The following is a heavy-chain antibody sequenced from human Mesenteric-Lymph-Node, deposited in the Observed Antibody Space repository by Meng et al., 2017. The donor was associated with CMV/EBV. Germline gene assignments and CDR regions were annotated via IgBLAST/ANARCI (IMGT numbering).Heavy chain of an antibody. CDR2: VDTTGGT. CDR1: GFTFSTYD. Sequence: SGFTFSTYDMHWVRQAIGKGLEVVSAVDTTGGTYYPNSVKGRFTISRENAKNSVYLQLNSLRAGDTAVYYCVREAVPAALAFEYLDLWGRGTLVTVSS. V-gene: IGHV3-13*01. CDR3: VREAVPAALAFEYLDL. D-gene: IGHD2-2*01. J-gene: IGHJ2*01.